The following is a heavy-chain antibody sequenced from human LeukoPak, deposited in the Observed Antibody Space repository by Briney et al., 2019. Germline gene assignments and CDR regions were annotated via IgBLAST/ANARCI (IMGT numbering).Heavy chain of an antibody. J-gene: IGHJ4*02. V-gene: IGHV4-61*02. CDR1: GGSISSGSYY. D-gene: IGHD3-10*01. CDR3: ASGIFGELGY. Sequence: PSETLSLTCTVSGGSISSGSYYWSWIRQPAGKGLEWIGRIYTSGSTNYNPSLKSRVTISVDTSKNQFSLKLSSVTAADTAVYYCASGIFGELGYWGQGTLVTVSS. CDR2: IYTSGST.